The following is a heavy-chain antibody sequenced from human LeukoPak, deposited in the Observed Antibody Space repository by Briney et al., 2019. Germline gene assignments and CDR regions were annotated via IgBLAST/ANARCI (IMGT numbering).Heavy chain of an antibody. CDR2: INTNTGNP. V-gene: IGHV7-4-1*02. CDR3: ARDYYDSSGYFLYAFDI. D-gene: IGHD3-22*01. Sequence: ASVKVSCKASGYTFTSYAMNWVRQAPGQGLEWMGWINTNTGNPTYAQGFTGRFVFSLDTSVSTAYLQISSLKAEDTAVYYCARDYYDSSGYFLYAFDIWGQGTMVTASS. J-gene: IGHJ3*02. CDR1: GYTFTSYA.